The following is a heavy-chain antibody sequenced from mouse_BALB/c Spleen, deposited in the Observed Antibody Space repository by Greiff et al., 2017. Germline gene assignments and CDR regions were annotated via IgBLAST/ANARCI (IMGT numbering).Heavy chain of an antibody. CDR2: ISSGGSYT. V-gene: IGHV5-6-4*01. CDR3: TRELGDY. J-gene: IGHJ2*01. CDR1: GFTFSNYT. D-gene: IGHD4-1*01. Sequence: DVHLVESGGGLVKPGGSLKLSCAASGFTFSNYTMSWVRQTPEKRLEWVATISSGGSYTYYPDSVKGRFTISRDNAKNTLYLQMSSLKSEDTAMYYCTRELGDYWGQGTTLTVSS.